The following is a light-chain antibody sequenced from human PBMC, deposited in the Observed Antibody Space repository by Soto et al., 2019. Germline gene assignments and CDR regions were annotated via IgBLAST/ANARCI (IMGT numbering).Light chain of an antibody. Sequence: DIQMTQSPSTLSASVGDRVTITCRASQSISSWLAWYQQKPGKAPKLLIYDASSLESGVPSRFSGRGSGTEFTLTISSLQPDDFATYYCQQYSSNPYTFGQGTKVEI. V-gene: IGKV1-5*01. CDR2: DAS. CDR1: QSISSW. CDR3: QQYSSNPYT. J-gene: IGKJ2*01.